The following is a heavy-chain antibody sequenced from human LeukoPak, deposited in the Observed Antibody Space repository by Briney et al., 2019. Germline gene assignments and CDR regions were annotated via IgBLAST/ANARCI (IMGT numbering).Heavy chain of an antibody. J-gene: IGHJ4*02. V-gene: IGHV4-4*02. CDR2: ISLTGGT. D-gene: IGHD1-26*01. Sequence: KPSETLSLTRGVSGGSISSTNWWSWVRQPPGQGLEWIGEISLTGGTNYNPSLNGRVTMSLDGARNQLSLTLPSVTAADTAIYYCSRESGAFCPFGYWGQGTLVIVSP. CDR1: GGSISSTNW. CDR3: SRESGAFCPFGY.